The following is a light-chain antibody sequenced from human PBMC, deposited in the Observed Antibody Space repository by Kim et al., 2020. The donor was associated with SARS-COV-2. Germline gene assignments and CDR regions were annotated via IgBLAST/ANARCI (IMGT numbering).Light chain of an antibody. V-gene: IGLV3-19*01. CDR2: GKN. J-gene: IGLJ3*02. CDR1: SFRRYY. CDR3: HSRDSSNNHL. Sequence: VALGLTGRITCQGDSFRRYYASWYQQKQGQATVLVIYGKNNRPSGIPDRVSGSSSGNTASVIITGAQAEDEADYYCHSRDSSNNHLFGGGTQLTVL.